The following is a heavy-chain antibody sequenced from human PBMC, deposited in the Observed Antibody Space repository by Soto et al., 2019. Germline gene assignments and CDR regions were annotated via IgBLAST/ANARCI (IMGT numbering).Heavy chain of an antibody. CDR1: GFTCSSYD. D-gene: IGHD3-3*01. V-gene: IGHV3-30*18. Sequence: GGSLRLSCAVSGFTCSSYDMSWVRQAPGKGLEWVAVISYDGSNKYYADSVKGRFTISRDNSKNTLYLQMNSLRAEDTAVYYCAKSNFGANDFWSGYLYGMDVWGQGTTVTVSS. CDR2: ISYDGSNK. J-gene: IGHJ6*02. CDR3: AKSNFGANDFWSGYLYGMDV.